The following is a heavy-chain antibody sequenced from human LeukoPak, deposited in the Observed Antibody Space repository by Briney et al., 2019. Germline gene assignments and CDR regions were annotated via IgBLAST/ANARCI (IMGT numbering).Heavy chain of an antibody. CDR1: GYTFTGYY. V-gene: IGHV1-2*04. CDR3: AIYKAVTTELTQYFQH. Sequence: ASVKVSCKASGYTFTGYYMHWVRQAPGQGLEWVGWINPNSGGTNYAQQFQGWVTMTRDTSISTAHMELSRLRSDDTAVYYCAIYKAVTTELTQYFQHWGQGTLVTVSS. D-gene: IGHD1-1*01. CDR2: INPNSGGT. J-gene: IGHJ1*01.